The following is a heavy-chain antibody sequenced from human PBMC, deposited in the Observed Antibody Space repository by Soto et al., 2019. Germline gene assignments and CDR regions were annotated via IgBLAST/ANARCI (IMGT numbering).Heavy chain of an antibody. D-gene: IGHD3-3*01. V-gene: IGHV3-15*01. Sequence: GGSLRLSCAASGFIFTNAWMSWVRQARGKRLKWVGRIKSKADGWPANDAEAMKCRFSISSDDSQNALFLQMSSLKTEDTAVYYCTTGSVFGVTTYGEDYWVQGTLVTVSS. J-gene: IGHJ4*02. CDR2: IKSKADGWPA. CDR3: TTGSVFGVTTYGEDY. CDR1: GFIFTNAW.